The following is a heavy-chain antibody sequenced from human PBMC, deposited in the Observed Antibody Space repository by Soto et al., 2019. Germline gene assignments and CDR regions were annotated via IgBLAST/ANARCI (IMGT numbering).Heavy chain of an antibody. V-gene: IGHV1-46*01. D-gene: IGHD1-26*01. CDR2: INPGYPAGRST. Sequence: SVEVSCRASGYTFTTFFMHWVRQAPGQGLEWMGVINPGYPAGRSTTYAQKFKGRVTMTTDTSTSTVYMELSRLRSDDTAVYYCAREAIVAGATTGMDVWGQGTKVTVYS. J-gene: IGHJ6*02. CDR3: AREAIVAGATTGMDV. CDR1: GYTFTTFF.